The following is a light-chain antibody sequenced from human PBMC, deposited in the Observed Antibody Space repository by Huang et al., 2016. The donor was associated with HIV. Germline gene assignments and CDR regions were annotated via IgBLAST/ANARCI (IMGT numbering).Light chain of an antibody. CDR3: QQSYNTPRT. J-gene: IGKJ2*01. CDR1: QSISSH. CDR2: AES. V-gene: IGKV1-39*01. Sequence: DIQMTQSPSSLSASVGDRVTITCRASQSISSHLNWYQQKPGKAPNLLIYAESSLQSGVPSRFSGSGSGTDFTLTISSLQPEDFATYYCQQSYNTPRTFGQGTNLEIK.